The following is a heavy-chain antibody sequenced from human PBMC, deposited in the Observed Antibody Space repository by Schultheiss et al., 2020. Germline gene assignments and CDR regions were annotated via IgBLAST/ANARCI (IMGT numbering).Heavy chain of an antibody. D-gene: IGHD6-13*01. CDR2: ISYDGSNK. J-gene: IGHJ6*02. Sequence: GGSLRLSCAASGFTFSSYAMHWVRQAPGKGLEWVAVISYDGSNKYYADSVKGRFTISRDNSKNTLYLQMNSLRAEDTAVYYCARAPKPTYSSSWSYYYYYYGMDVWGQGTTVTV. V-gene: IGHV3-30*04. CDR1: GFTFSSYA. CDR3: ARAPKPTYSSSWSYYYYYYGMDV.